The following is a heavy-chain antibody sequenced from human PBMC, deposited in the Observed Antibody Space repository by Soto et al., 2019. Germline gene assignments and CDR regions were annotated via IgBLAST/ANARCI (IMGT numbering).Heavy chain of an antibody. V-gene: IGHV3-23*01. D-gene: IGHD7-27*01. J-gene: IGHJ2*01. Sequence: EVQLLESGGGLVQPGGSLRLSCAASGFTFSSYAMSWVRQAPGKGLEWVSAISGSGGSTYYADSVKGRFTISRDNSKNTLYLQMNSLRAEDTAVYYCAKRIFRENWGSSYWYFDLWGRGTLVTVSS. CDR2: ISGSGGST. CDR3: AKRIFRENWGSSYWYFDL. CDR1: GFTFSSYA.